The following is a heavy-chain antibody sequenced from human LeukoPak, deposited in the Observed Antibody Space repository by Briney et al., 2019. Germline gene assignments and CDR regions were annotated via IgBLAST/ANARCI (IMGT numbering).Heavy chain of an antibody. CDR1: GFTVSSNY. CDR3: ARTRGGPIDY. J-gene: IGHJ4*02. CDR2: ISYDGTDA. V-gene: IGHV3-30*13. D-gene: IGHD3-16*01. Sequence: SGGSLRLSCAASGFTVSSNYMSWVRQAPGKGLEWVAVISYDGTDAYYADSVKGRFTISRDTSKNSLYLQMNSLRAEDTAVFYCARTRGGPIDYWGQGTLVTVSS.